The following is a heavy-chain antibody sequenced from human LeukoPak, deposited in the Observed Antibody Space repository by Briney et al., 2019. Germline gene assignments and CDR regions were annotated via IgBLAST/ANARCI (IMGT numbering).Heavy chain of an antibody. D-gene: IGHD4-17*01. V-gene: IGHV1-69*06. CDR2: IIPMFGTT. J-gene: IGHJ4*02. CDR3: ATLGGDYGWNYFDY. CDR1: GGTFSSYS. Sequence: SVKVSCKASGGTFSSYSISWVRQAPGQGLEWMGVIIPMFGTTTYAQRFQGRVTITADKSTSTAYMELSSLRSEDTAVYYCATLGGDYGWNYFDYWGQGTLVTVSS.